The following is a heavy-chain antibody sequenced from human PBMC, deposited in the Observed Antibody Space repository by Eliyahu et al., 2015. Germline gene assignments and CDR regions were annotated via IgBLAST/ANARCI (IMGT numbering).Heavy chain of an antibody. CDR2: IASSTGYT. J-gene: IGHJ4*02. Sequence: LVKPGGSLRLSCAASRFTFGDYYMSWIRQAPGKGLEWISYIASSTGYTNYADSVRGRFTISRDNAKNSLFLQMHSLKAEDTAVYYCARVDLMNWSFDSWGQGTLVTVSS. V-gene: IGHV3-11*06. CDR1: RFTFGDYY. CDR3: ARVDLMNWSFDS. D-gene: IGHD1-1*01.